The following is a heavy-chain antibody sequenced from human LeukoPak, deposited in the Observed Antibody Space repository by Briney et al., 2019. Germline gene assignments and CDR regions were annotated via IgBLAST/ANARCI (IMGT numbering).Heavy chain of an antibody. Sequence: SETLSLTCAVYGGSFSGYYWSWIRQPPGKGLEWIGYIYYSGSTNYNPSLKSRVTISVDTSKNQSSLKLSSVTAADTAVYYCATHHRGSTPAFDYWGQGTLVTVSS. CDR2: IYYSGST. J-gene: IGHJ4*02. CDR3: ATHHRGSTPAFDY. CDR1: GGSFSGYY. V-gene: IGHV4-59*01. D-gene: IGHD2-2*01.